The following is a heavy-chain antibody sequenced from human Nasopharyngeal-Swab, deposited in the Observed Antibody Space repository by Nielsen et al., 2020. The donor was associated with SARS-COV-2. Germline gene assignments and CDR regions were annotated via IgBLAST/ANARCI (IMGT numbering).Heavy chain of an antibody. CDR2: IYYSGST. CDR1: GGPASSGSYY. D-gene: IGHD6-19*01. Sequence: SDPLSSTCTALGGPASSGSYYWSWIPQPPGKGLEWIGHIYYSGSTHYNPSLKSRVTISVDTSKNQFSLKLSSVTAADTAVYYCARDRSEDAGIAVAGTYYYYYGMDVWGQGTTVTVSS. CDR3: ARDRSEDAGIAVAGTYYYYYGMDV. V-gene: IGHV4-61*01. J-gene: IGHJ6*02.